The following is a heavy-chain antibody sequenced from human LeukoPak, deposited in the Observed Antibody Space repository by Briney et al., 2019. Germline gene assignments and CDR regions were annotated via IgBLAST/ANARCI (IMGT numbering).Heavy chain of an antibody. CDR1: GYTFTGYY. J-gene: IGHJ6*03. Sequence: ASVKVSCKASGYTFTGYYMHWVRQAPGQGLEWMGWINPNSGGTNYAQKFQGRVTMTRDTSISTAYMELSRLRSDDTAVYYCARGPRTTETYYYYYYMDVWGKGTTVTVSS. CDR3: ARGPRTTETYYYYYYMDV. CDR2: INPNSGGT. V-gene: IGHV1-2*02. D-gene: IGHD1-1*01.